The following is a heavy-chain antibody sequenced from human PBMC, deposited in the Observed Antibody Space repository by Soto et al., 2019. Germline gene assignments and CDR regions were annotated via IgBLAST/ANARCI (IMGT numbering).Heavy chain of an antibody. CDR2: ISSSSSTI. V-gene: IGHV3-48*02. D-gene: IGHD5-18*01. Sequence: PGGSLRLSCAASGFPFSSYSMHLVRQAPGKGLECVSYISSSSSTIYYADSVKGRFTISRDNAKTSLYLQMTSLRDEDTAVYYCARDRHSYGSPYYFDYWGQGPLVTVSS. J-gene: IGHJ4*02. CDR3: ARDRHSYGSPYYFDY. CDR1: GFPFSSYS.